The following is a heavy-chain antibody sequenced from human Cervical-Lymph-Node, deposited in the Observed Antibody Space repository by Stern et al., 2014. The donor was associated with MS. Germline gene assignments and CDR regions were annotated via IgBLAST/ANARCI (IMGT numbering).Heavy chain of an antibody. D-gene: IGHD3-10*01. CDR1: GGTFSSYA. CDR2: IIPMFGTA. V-gene: IGHV1-69*01. J-gene: IGHJ6*02. Sequence: QVQLVQSGAEVKKPGSSVRVSCKASGGTFSSYALSWVRQAPGQGLEWMGGIIPMFGTANYAQKFQGRVTITADDSTTTAYMEVSSLRSEDTAVYFCASSVGELTPEAVWGQGTTVTVFS. CDR3: ASSVGELTPEAV.